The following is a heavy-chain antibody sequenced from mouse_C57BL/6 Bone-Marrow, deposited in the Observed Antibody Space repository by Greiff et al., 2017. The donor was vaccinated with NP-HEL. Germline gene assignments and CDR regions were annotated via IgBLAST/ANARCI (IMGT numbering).Heavy chain of an antibody. CDR2: IDPSDSET. V-gene: IGHV1-52*01. J-gene: IGHJ2*01. CDR1: GYTFTSYW. Sequence: QVQLQQPGAELVRPGSSVKLSCKASGYTFTSYWMHWVKQRPIQGLEWIGNIDPSDSETHYNQKFKDKATLTVDKASSTAYMQLSSLTSEDSAVYDGARTTDSNYEGYFDYWGKGTTLTVAS. D-gene: IGHD2-5*01. CDR3: ARTTDSNYEGYFDY.